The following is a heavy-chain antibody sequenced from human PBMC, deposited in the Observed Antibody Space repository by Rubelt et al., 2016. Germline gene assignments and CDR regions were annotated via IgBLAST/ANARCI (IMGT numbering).Heavy chain of an antibody. CDR2: INHSGST. V-gene: IGHV4-39*07. J-gene: IGHJ4*02. CDR3: AREADSSGYLFDY. D-gene: IGHD3-22*01. CDR1: GGSISSSSYY. Sequence: QLQLQESGPGLVKPSETLSLTCTVSGGSISSSSYYWGWIRQPPGKGLEWIGEINHSGSTNYNPSLNSRVTISVDTSKNQFSLKLSSVTAADTAVYYCAREADSSGYLFDYWGQGTLVTVSS.